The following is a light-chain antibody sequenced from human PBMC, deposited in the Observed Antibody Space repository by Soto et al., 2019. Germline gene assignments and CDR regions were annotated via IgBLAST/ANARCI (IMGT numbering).Light chain of an antibody. Sequence: EIVLTQSPATLSLSPGERATLSCRASQRISRSLAWYQHKPGQAPRLLIFDTSNRATGIPARFSGSGSGTDFTLNISSPEPDDFAIYYCQQRDSWPLTFGQGTKVDIK. J-gene: IGKJ1*01. CDR2: DTS. CDR1: QRISRS. V-gene: IGKV3-11*01. CDR3: QQRDSWPLT.